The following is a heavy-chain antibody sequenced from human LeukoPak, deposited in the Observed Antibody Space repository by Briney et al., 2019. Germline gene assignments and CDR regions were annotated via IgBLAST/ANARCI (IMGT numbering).Heavy chain of an antibody. D-gene: IGHD6-13*01. CDR3: ARGIAAAGLYYYYYMDV. V-gene: IGHV3-74*01. CDR2: INSDGSST. Sequence: GGSLRLSCAASGFTFSSYWMHWVRQAPGKGLVWVSRINSDGSSTSYADSVKGRLTISRDNAKNTLYLQMNSLRAEDTAVYYCARGIAAAGLYYYYYMDVWGKGTTVTVSS. J-gene: IGHJ6*03. CDR1: GFTFSSYW.